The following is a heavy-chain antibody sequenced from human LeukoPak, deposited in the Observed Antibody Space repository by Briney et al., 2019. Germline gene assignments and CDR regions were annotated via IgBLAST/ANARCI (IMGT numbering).Heavy chain of an antibody. CDR2: TFYRSKWYN. Sequence: SQTLSLTCAISGDSVSRHDLTWDWVRQSPSRGLEWLGRTFYRSKWYNDYAVSVKSRITVSPDTSKNQFSLHLNSVTPEDTAVYYCVRSYDWVFDYWGQGTRVTVSS. V-gene: IGHV6-1*01. J-gene: IGHJ4*02. CDR1: GDSVSRHDLT. CDR3: VRSYDWVFDY. D-gene: IGHD1-1*01.